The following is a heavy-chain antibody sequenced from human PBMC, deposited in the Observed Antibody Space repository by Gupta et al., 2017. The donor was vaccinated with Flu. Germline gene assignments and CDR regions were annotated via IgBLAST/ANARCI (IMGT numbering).Heavy chain of an antibody. CDR1: GDSIRNYY. CDR2: IHTSGNT. Sequence: QVQLQESGPGLVKPSQTLSLTCTVSGDSIRNYYWSWMRQPAGKGLEWIGRIHTSGNTNYNSSLKRRATISIDTSKSQFSLRLSSVTAADTAMYYCAREYYGDFHYWGQGTLVTVSS. D-gene: IGHD4-17*01. V-gene: IGHV4-4*07. J-gene: IGHJ4*02. CDR3: AREYYGDFHY.